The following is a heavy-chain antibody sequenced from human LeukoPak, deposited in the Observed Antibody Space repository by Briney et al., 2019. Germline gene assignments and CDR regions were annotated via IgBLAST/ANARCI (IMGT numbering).Heavy chain of an antibody. CDR3: ARRIITGTTRPWFDP. CDR2: IIPIFGTA. J-gene: IGHJ5*02. Sequence: ASVKVSCKASGGTFSSYAISWVRQAPGQGLEWMGGIIPIFGTANYAQKFPGRVTNTADESTSTAYMELSSLRSEDTAVYYCARRIITGTTRPWFDPWGQGTLVTVSS. D-gene: IGHD1-7*01. CDR1: GGTFSSYA. V-gene: IGHV1-69*13.